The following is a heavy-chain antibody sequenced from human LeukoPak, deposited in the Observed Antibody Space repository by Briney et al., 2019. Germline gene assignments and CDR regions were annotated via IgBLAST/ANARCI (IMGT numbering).Heavy chain of an antibody. CDR1: GFTFSSYG. CDR3: TTSGSDVLRFLEWLSDAFDI. V-gene: IGHV3-33*01. J-gene: IGHJ3*02. Sequence: GGSLRLSCAASGFTFSSYGMHWVRQAPGKGLEWVAVIWYDGSNKYYADSVKGRFTISRDNSKNTLYLQMNSLKTEDTAVYYCTTSGSDVLRFLEWLSDAFDIWGQGTMVTVSS. D-gene: IGHD3-3*01. CDR2: IWYDGSNK.